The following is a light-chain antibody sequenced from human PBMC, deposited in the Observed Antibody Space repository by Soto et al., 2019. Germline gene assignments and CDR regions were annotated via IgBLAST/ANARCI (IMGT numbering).Light chain of an antibody. CDR3: QQRSKWPT. CDR2: DAS. J-gene: IGKJ4*01. Sequence: EIVLTQSPATLSLSPGERATLSCRASQSVSSYLAWYQQKPGQAPRLLIYDASNRATGIPAKFSGSGSGTDFTLTISSLEPDDSAVYHCQQRSKWPTFGGGTKVEIK. V-gene: IGKV3-11*01. CDR1: QSVSSY.